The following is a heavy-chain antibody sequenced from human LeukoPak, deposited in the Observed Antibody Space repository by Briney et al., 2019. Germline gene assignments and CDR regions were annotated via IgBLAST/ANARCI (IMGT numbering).Heavy chain of an antibody. J-gene: IGHJ4*02. D-gene: IGHD4-17*01. CDR3: ARQDGDPLYYFDY. V-gene: IGHV4-31*03. CDR2: IYYSGST. CDR1: GGSISSGGYY. Sequence: SETLSLTCTVSGGSISSGGYYWSWIRQHPGKGLEWIGYIYYSGSTYYNPSLKSRVTISVDTSKNQFSLKLGSVTAADTAVYYCARQDGDPLYYFDYWGQGTLVTVSS.